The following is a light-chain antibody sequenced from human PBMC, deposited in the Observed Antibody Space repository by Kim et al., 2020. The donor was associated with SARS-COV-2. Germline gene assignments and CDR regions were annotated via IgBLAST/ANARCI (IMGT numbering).Light chain of an antibody. CDR3: QQYGSSLYT. CDR2: GAS. V-gene: IGKV3-20*01. J-gene: IGKJ2*01. Sequence: LSPGGRATLSCRASQSVSSSYLAWYQPKPGQAPRLLIYGASSRATGIPDRFSGSGSGTDFTLTISRLEPEDFAVYYCQQYGSSLYTFGQGTKLEI. CDR1: QSVSSSY.